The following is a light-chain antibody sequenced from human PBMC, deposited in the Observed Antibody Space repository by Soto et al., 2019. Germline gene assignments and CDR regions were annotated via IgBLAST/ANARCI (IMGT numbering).Light chain of an antibody. Sequence: QSALTQPASVSGSPGQSITISCTGTSSDVGGYNYVSWYQQHPGKAPKLMIYEVSNRPSGLANRFSGSKSGNTAFLTISGLQAEEEADYYCSSYTSSSTRVFGGGTKLTVL. V-gene: IGLV2-14*01. CDR1: SSDVGGYNY. J-gene: IGLJ3*02. CDR3: SSYTSSSTRV. CDR2: EVS.